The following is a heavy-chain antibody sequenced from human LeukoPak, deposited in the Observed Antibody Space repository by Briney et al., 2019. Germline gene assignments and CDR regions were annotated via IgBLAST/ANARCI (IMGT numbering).Heavy chain of an antibody. V-gene: IGHV1-18*01. J-gene: IGHJ5*02. CDR1: GYTFTSYG. CDR2: ISAYNGNT. CDR3: ARAFSGYDFWSGYFNWFDP. D-gene: IGHD3-3*01. Sequence: ASVTVSCKASGYTFTSYGISWVRQAPGQGLEWMGWISAYNGNTNYAQKLQGRVTMTTDTSTSTAYMELRSLRSDDTAVYYCARAFSGYDFWSGYFNWFDPWGQGTLVTVSS.